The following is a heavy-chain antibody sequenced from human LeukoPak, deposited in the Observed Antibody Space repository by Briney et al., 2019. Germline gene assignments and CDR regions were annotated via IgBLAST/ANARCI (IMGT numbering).Heavy chain of an antibody. Sequence: PGGSLRLSCAASGFIFRSYWMSWVRQAPGKGLEWVSVISYDGRTTYLSDSVKGRFSTSRDNSKNTVNLQMNSLRDEDTAVYYCARDPSRLLNGGRLDYWGQGTLVTVSS. CDR1: GFIFRSYW. J-gene: IGHJ4*02. CDR3: ARDPSRLLNGGRLDY. CDR2: ISYDGRTT. D-gene: IGHD7-27*01. V-gene: IGHV3-30*03.